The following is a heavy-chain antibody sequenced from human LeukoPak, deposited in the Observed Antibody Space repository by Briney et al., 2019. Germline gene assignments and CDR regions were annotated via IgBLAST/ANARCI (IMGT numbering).Heavy chain of an antibody. V-gene: IGHV4-39*01. CDR2: IYYSGST. CDR3: ASERGQYCSSTSCYRTRAFDY. Sequence: SETLSLTCTVSGGSISSSSYYWGWIRQPPGEGLEWIGSIYYSGSTYYNPSLKSRVTISVDTSKNQFSLKLSSVTAADTAVYYCASERGQYCSSTSCYRTRAFDYWGQGTLVTVSS. J-gene: IGHJ4*02. CDR1: GGSISSSSYY. D-gene: IGHD2-2*01.